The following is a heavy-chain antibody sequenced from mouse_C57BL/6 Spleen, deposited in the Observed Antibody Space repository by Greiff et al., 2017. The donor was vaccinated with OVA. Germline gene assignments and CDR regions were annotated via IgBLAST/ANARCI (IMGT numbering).Heavy chain of an antibody. J-gene: IGHJ3*01. CDR2: IYPRSGNT. V-gene: IGHV1-81*01. D-gene: IGHD2-1*01. Sequence: VQLQQSGAELARPGASVKLSCKASGYTFTSYGISWVKQRTGQGLEWIGEIYPRSGNTYYNEKFKGKATLTADKSSSTAYMELRSLTSEDSAVYFCARSDYGNKGFAYWGQGTLVTVSA. CDR1: GYTFTSYG. CDR3: ARSDYGNKGFAY.